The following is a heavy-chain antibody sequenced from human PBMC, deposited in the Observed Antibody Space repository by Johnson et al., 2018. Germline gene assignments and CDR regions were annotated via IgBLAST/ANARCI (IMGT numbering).Heavy chain of an antibody. Sequence: QVQLVQSGGGVVQXGRSLRLSCAASGFTFSSYGMHWVRQAPGKGLEWVAVIWYDGSNKYYADSVKGRFTISRDNSKNTLYPQMNSLRAEDTAVYYCARSVGDYFNYDAFDIWGQGTMVTVSS. CDR1: GFTFSSYG. J-gene: IGHJ3*02. CDR3: ARSVGDYFNYDAFDI. D-gene: IGHD4-17*01. V-gene: IGHV3-33*01. CDR2: IWYDGSNK.